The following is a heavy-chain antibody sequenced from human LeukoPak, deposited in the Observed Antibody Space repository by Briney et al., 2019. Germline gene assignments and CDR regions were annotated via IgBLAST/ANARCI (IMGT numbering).Heavy chain of an antibody. CDR2: ISGSGGIT. V-gene: IGHV3-23*01. CDR3: AKMDLSSWPDYYFEY. CDR1: GFTFSSYA. Sequence: PGRSLRLSCAASGFTFSSYAMSWVRQAPGKGLEWVSAISGSGGITYYADSVKGRFTISRNNSKNTLYLQMNSLRADDPAVYYCAKMDLSSWPDYYFEYWGQGTLVTVSS. J-gene: IGHJ4*02. D-gene: IGHD6-13*01.